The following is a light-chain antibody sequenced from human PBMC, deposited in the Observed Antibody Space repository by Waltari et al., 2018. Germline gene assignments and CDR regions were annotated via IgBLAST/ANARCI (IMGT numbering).Light chain of an antibody. Sequence: VVTQSPSASASLGASVKLTCTLSSGQADYVIAWHQQQPQKSPKYLMKVYSNGVERKGDGIPDRFSGSSSGAWRYLVIAGLQSDDEADYYCQTWATGIVVFGGGTKLTVL. CDR3: QTWATGIVV. CDR2: VYSNGVE. J-gene: IGLJ3*02. CDR1: SGQADYV. V-gene: IGLV4-69*01.